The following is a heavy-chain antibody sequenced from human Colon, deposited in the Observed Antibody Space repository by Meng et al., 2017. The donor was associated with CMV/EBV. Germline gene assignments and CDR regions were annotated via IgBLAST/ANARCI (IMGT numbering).Heavy chain of an antibody. CDR3: ATWGGYVDAFDI. Sequence: SVKVTCKASGGTFNNYTLNWVRQAPGQGLEWMGRIIPTLSRANYAQKFQGRVTINADKSTSSAYMELSSLRSDDTAVYYCATWGGYVDAFDIWGQGTMVTVSS. J-gene: IGHJ3*02. D-gene: IGHD5-12*01. CDR1: GGTFNNYT. CDR2: IIPTLSRA. V-gene: IGHV1-69*02.